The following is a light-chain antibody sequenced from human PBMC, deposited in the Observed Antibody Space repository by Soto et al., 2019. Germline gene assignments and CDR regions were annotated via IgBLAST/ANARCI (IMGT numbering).Light chain of an antibody. CDR3: QQYGSPPLYT. CDR1: QSVSSTY. Sequence: EIVLTQSPGTLSLSPGERATLSCRASQSVSSTYLAWYQQKPGQAPRLIIYGAYSRATDIPDRFSGSGSGTDFTLTIIRLEPEDVAVDYCQQYGSPPLYTFGQGTKLEIK. CDR2: GAY. V-gene: IGKV3-20*01. J-gene: IGKJ2*01.